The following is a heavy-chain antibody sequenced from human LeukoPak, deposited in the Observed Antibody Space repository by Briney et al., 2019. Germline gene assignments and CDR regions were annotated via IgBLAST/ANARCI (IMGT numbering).Heavy chain of an antibody. D-gene: IGHD3-22*01. CDR2: INHSGST. CDR1: GGSFSGYY. J-gene: IGHJ4*02. CDR3: ARSPPPTYYYDSSGDYYFDY. Sequence: SETLSLTCAVYGGSFSGYYWSWIRQPPGKGLEWIGEINHSGSTNYNPSLKSRVTISVDTSKNQFSLKLSSVTAADTAVYYCARSPPPTYYYDSSGDYYFDYWGPGTLVTGSS. V-gene: IGHV4-34*01.